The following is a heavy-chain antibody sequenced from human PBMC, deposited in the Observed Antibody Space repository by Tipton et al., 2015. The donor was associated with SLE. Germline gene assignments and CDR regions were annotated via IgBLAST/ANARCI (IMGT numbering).Heavy chain of an antibody. CDR3: ARVPGLERSYYYYYYMDV. V-gene: IGHV4-30-2*03. CDR2: IYYSGST. Sequence: TLSLTCAVSGGSINSGDYSWSWIRQPPGKGLEWIGSIYYSGSTYYNPSLKSRVTISVDTSRNQFSLKLSSVTAADTAMYYCARVPGLERSYYYYYYMDVWGKGTTVTVSS. CDR1: GGSINSGDYS. J-gene: IGHJ6*03. D-gene: IGHD1-1*01.